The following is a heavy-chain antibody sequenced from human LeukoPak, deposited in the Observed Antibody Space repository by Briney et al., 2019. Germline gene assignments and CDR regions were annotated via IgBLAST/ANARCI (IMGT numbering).Heavy chain of an antibody. J-gene: IGHJ4*02. CDR3: TREAPSDCSSSTCYNLFDY. CDR2: ISSSSSYT. CDR1: GFTFSDYY. D-gene: IGHD2-2*02. V-gene: IGHV3-11*06. Sequence: PGGSLRLSCAASGFTFSDYYMSWIRQAPGKGLEWVSYISSSSSYTNYADSVKGRFTISRDNAKNSLYLQMNSLRDEDTAVYYCTREAPSDCSSSTCYNLFDYWGQGTLVTVSS.